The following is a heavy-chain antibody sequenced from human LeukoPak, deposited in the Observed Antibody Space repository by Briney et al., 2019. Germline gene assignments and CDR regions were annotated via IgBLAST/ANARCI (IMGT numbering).Heavy chain of an antibody. D-gene: IGHD3-22*01. Sequence: ASVKVSCKASGYTFTSYDINWVRQATGQGLEWMGCMNPNSANTGYAQKFQGRVTMTRNTSISTAYMELSSLRSEDTAMYYCARGLRDSSGREYFQHWGQGTRVTVSS. J-gene: IGHJ1*01. CDR1: GYTFTSYD. CDR2: MNPNSANT. CDR3: ARGLRDSSGREYFQH. V-gene: IGHV1-8*01.